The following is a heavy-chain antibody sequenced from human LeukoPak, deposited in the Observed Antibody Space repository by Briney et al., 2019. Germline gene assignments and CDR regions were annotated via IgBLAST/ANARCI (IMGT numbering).Heavy chain of an antibody. CDR1: GFSFSSYA. V-gene: IGHV3-23*01. D-gene: IGHD3-9*01. CDR2: MSSSDDGR. Sequence: GGSLRLSCATSGFSFSSYAMSWVRQAPGKGLEWVSAMSSSDDGRYYAASVRGRFTISRDTSRSTLYLQMNSLRAEDAAVYYCAKGKWGLTINNFDVWGQGTMVTVSS. CDR3: AKGKWGLTINNFDV. J-gene: IGHJ3*01.